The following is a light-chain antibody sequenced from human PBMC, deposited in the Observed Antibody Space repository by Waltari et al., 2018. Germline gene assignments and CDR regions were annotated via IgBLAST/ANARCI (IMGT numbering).Light chain of an antibody. CDR1: QSLVHSDGNTY. J-gene: IGKJ4*01. CDR2: KVS. CDR3: MEATHWPALT. V-gene: IGKV2-30*02. Sequence: DVVMTQSQLFLPVTLGQPASIPCRPSQSLVHSDGNTYLNWFDQRPGQSPRRRIYKVSNRDSEIPVRFSSSGSGTDFTLKISRVEAEDVGVYYCMEATHWPALTFGGGTKVEIK.